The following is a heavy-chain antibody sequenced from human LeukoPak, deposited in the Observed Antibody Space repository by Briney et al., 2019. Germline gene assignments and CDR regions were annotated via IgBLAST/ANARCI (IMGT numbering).Heavy chain of an antibody. CDR1: GVTFSSYA. J-gene: IGHJ4*02. CDR3: ARDPSAWYYYDSSGYSFDY. V-gene: IGHV3-30-3*01. CDR2: ISYDGSNK. Sequence: PGGSLRLSCAASGVTFSSYAMHWVRQAPGKGLEWVAVISYDGSNKYYAVSVKGRFTISRDNSKNTLYLQMNSLRAEDTAVYYCARDPSAWYYYDSSGYSFDYWGQGTLVTVSS. D-gene: IGHD3-22*01.